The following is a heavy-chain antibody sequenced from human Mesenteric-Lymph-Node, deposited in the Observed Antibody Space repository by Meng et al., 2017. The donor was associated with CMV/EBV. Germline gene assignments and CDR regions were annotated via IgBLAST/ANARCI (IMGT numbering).Heavy chain of an antibody. V-gene: IGHV4-59*01. CDR1: GGSISPYF. D-gene: IGHD3-16*01. Sequence: LRLSCAVSGGSISPYFWSWVRQPPGKGLEWIGCIYGSESHYNPSLKSRVSISVDTSMKQISLKMKSVTAADTAVYYCARVGEGRNYLVSSEYYFDFWGQGTLVTVSS. CDR2: IYGSES. J-gene: IGHJ4*02. CDR3: ARVGEGRNYLVSSEYYFDF.